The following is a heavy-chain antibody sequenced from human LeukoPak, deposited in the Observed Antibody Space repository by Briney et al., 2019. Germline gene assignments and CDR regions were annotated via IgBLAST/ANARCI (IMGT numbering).Heavy chain of an antibody. CDR1: GYTFTNFG. J-gene: IGHJ4*02. CDR2: ISVHNGHT. V-gene: IGHV1-18*01. CDR3: ARDMHYSVWDSGDYHFDY. D-gene: IGHD4-17*01. Sequence: GASVKVSCKVSGYTFTNFGVSWVRQAPGQGLEWMGRISVHNGHTKFAQKFQGRVTLTTDTSTSIAYMELGSLRSDDTAVYYCARDMHYSVWDSGDYHFDYWGQGTLVTVSS.